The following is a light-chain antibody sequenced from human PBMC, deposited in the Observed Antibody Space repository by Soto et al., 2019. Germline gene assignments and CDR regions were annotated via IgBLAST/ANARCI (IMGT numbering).Light chain of an antibody. CDR1: SSNIGNNY. CDR2: DNN. J-gene: IGLJ2*01. Sequence: QSVLTQPPSVSAAPGQKVTISCSGSSSNIGNNYVSWYQQFPGTAPILLIYDNNFRPSGIPDRFSGSKSGTSATLDITGLHTGDEADYYCGTWDSSLSAVVFGGGTKLTVL. V-gene: IGLV1-51*01. CDR3: GTWDSSLSAVV.